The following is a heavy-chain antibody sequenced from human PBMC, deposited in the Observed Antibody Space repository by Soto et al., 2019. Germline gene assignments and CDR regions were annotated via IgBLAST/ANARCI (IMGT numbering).Heavy chain of an antibody. J-gene: IGHJ5*02. V-gene: IGHV4-59*01. CDR3: ARGDYCSGGSCYSGNWFDP. D-gene: IGHD2-15*01. CDR2: IYYSGST. Sequence: ASETLSLTCTVSGGSISSYYWSWIRQPPGKGLEWIGYIYYSGSTNYNPSLKSRVTISVDTSKNQFSLKLSSVTAADTAVYYCARGDYCSGGSCYSGNWFDPWGQGTLVTVSS. CDR1: GGSISSYY.